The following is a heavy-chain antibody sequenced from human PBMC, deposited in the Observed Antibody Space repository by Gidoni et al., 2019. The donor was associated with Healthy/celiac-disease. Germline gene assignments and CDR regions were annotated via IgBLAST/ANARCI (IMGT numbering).Heavy chain of an antibody. CDR3: AREGDSSSFVYY. CDR1: GYSISSGYY. D-gene: IGHD6-13*01. CDR2: IYHSGST. Sequence: QVQLQESGPGLVKPSETLSLTCAVSGYSISSGYYWGWIRQPPGKGLEWIGSIYHSGSTYYYPSLKSRVTISVDTSKNQFSLKLSSVTAADTAVYYCAREGDSSSFVYYWGQGTLVTVSS. V-gene: IGHV4-38-2*02. J-gene: IGHJ4*02.